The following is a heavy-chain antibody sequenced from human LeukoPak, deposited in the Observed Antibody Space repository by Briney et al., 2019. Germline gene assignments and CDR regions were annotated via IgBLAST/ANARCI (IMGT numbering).Heavy chain of an antibody. Sequence: ASVKVSCKASGYTFTSYGISWVRQAPGQGLEWMGIINPSGGSTSYAQKFQGRVTMTRDTSTSTVYMELSSLRSEDTAVYYCARAEQEYQLLRVFDYWGQGTLVTVSS. V-gene: IGHV1-46*01. D-gene: IGHD2-2*01. CDR3: ARAEQEYQLLRVFDY. CDR1: GYTFTSYG. J-gene: IGHJ4*02. CDR2: INPSGGST.